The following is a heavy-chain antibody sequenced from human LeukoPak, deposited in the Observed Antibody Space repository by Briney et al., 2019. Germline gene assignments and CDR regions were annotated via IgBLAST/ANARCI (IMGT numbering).Heavy chain of an antibody. CDR3: ARGGSCSGGSCSYNWFDP. CDR2: INPNRGGT. D-gene: IGHD2-15*01. Sequence: GASVKVSCKASGYTFTGHYMCWVRQAPGQGLGWMGWINPNRGGTNYAQKFQGRVTMTRDTSISTAYMELSRLRSDDTAVYYCARGGSCSGGSCSYNWFDPWGQGTLVTVSS. V-gene: IGHV1-2*02. J-gene: IGHJ5*02. CDR1: GYTFTGHY.